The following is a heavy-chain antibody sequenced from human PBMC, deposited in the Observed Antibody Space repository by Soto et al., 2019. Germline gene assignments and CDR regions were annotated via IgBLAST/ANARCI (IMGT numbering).Heavy chain of an antibody. V-gene: IGHV1-2*04. D-gene: IGHD3-10*01. Sequence: QVQLVQSGAEVKKPGASVKVSCKASGYTFTDYYMHWVRQAPGQRLEWMGWINPNSGTTNYAQKFQGWVTMTRDTSITTVYMEVIRLRSDDTAVYYCARVPRGVYYGMDVWGQGTTVTVSS. CDR2: INPNSGTT. J-gene: IGHJ6*02. CDR1: GYTFTDYY. CDR3: ARVPRGVYYGMDV.